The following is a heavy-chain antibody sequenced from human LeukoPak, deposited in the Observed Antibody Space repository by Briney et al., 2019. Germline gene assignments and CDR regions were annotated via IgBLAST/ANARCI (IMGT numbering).Heavy chain of an antibody. V-gene: IGHV3-33*06. CDR2: IWYDGSKK. Sequence: GGSLRLSCAASGFTFSGYGMHWVRQAPGKGLEWVAVIWYDGSKKYYADSVKGRFTISRDSSKNTLYLQMNSLRAEDTAVYYCAKDFRGLGRDAFDIWGQGTMVTVSS. CDR3: AKDFRGLGRDAFDI. CDR1: GFTFSGYG. J-gene: IGHJ3*02.